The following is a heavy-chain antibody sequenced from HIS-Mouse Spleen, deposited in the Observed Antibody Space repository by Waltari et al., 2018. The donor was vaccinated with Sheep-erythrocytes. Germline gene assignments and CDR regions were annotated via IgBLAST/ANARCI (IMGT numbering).Heavy chain of an antibody. CDR1: FTFSSYG. D-gene: IGHD2-2*01. V-gene: IGHV3-30*18. CDR3: AKATNFDAFDI. Sequence: FTFSSYGMHWVRQAPGKGLEWVAVISYDGSNKYYADSVKGRFTISRDNSKNTLYLQMNSLRAEDTAVYYCAKATNFDAFDIWGQGTMVTVSS. J-gene: IGHJ3*02. CDR2: ISYDGSNK.